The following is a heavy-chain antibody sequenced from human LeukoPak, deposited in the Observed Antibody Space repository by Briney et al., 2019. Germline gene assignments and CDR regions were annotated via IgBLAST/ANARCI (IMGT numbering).Heavy chain of an antibody. CDR3: ARDPDYGDYVSPLDY. D-gene: IGHD4-17*01. CDR2: ICNSGTLI. CDR1: GFTFNDYY. V-gene: IGHV3-11*01. Sequence: GRSLRLSCEASGFTFNDYYMSWIRQAPGKGLEWVSYICNSGTLIYYADSVEGRFTISRDNTKNSLFLQMNSLRAEDTAVYYCARDPDYGDYVSPLDYWGQGTLVTVSS. J-gene: IGHJ4*02.